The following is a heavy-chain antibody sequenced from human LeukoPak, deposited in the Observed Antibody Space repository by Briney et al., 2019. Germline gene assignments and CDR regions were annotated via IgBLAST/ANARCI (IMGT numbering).Heavy chain of an antibody. Sequence: PGGSLRLSCVASGFTFSSYAMTWVRQTPGKGLEWVSAISDSGGSTYYADSVKGRFTISRDNSKNTLYLQMNGLRAEDTAVYYCAKGFTPDYWGQGTLVTVSS. V-gene: IGHV3-23*01. CDR2: ISDSGGST. CDR1: GFTFSSYA. D-gene: IGHD2-15*01. CDR3: AKGFTPDY. J-gene: IGHJ4*02.